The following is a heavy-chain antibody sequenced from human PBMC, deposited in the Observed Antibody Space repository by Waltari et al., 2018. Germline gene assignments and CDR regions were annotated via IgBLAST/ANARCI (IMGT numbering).Heavy chain of an antibody. V-gene: IGHV3-53*01. Sequence: EVQLVESGGGLIQPGGSLRLSCAASGFSVSSTYMSWVRQAPGKGVEWVSVIYTVGSTDYADSVKGRFTISRDDSKNTLFLQMNNLRAEDTAVYYCARDRKYYSSGWSVIFDYWGQGTLVTVSS. CDR2: IYTVGST. D-gene: IGHD6-19*01. J-gene: IGHJ4*02. CDR1: GFSVSSTY. CDR3: ARDRKYYSSGWSVIFDY.